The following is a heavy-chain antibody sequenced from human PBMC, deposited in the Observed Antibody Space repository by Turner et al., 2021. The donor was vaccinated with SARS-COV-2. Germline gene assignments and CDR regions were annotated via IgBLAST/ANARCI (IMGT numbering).Heavy chain of an antibody. V-gene: IGHV4-39*01. Sequence: QLQLQDSGPGLVKPSGTLSLTCTVSGGSISSSNYYWGWIRQPPGKGLEWIGSIYYSGRTYYNPSLKSRVTISVDTSKNQFSLKLSSVTAADTAVYYCARLLNPGSYYYYYYGMDVWGQGTTVTVSS. CDR3: ARLLNPGSYYYYYYGMDV. CDR2: IYYSGRT. CDR1: GGSISSSNYY. J-gene: IGHJ6*02. D-gene: IGHD3-10*01.